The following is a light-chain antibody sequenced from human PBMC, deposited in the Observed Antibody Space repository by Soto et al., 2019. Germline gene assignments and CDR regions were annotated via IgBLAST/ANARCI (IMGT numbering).Light chain of an antibody. Sequence: EIVLTQSPATLSLSPCERATLSCRASQSVSSYLAWYQQKPGQAPRLLIYDASNRATGIPARFSGSGSGTDFTLTISSLEPEDFAVYYCQQYNNWPPITFGQGTRLEN. CDR2: DAS. CDR3: QQYNNWPPIT. V-gene: IGKV3-11*01. J-gene: IGKJ5*01. CDR1: QSVSSY.